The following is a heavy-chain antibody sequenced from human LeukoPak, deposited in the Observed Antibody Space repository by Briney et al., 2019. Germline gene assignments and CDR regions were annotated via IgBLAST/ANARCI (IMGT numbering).Heavy chain of an antibody. CDR2: ISWNSGSI. D-gene: IGHD6-13*01. CDR3: ARGGRALVPFDY. Sequence: GGSLRLSCAASGFTFDDYAMHWVRQAPGKGLEWVSGISWNSGSIGYADSVKGRFTISRDNAKNSLYLQMNSLIAEDTALYYCARGGRALVPFDYWGQGTLVTVSS. CDR1: GFTFDDYA. J-gene: IGHJ4*02. V-gene: IGHV3-9*01.